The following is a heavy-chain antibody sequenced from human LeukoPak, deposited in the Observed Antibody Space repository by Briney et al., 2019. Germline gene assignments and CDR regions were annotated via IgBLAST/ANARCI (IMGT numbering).Heavy chain of an antibody. CDR3: ASHYSSGSYRYTGSFDS. V-gene: IGHV4-34*01. D-gene: IGHD3-16*02. CDR1: GGSFSDYY. Sequence: SETLSLTCAVYGGSFSDYYWSWIRQPPGKGREWIGEINHSGTTNYSPSLKSRVSISVDTSKNQFSLKLNSVTAADAAMYYCASHYSSGSYRYTGSFDSWGQGMLVNVSS. J-gene: IGHJ4*02. CDR2: INHSGTT.